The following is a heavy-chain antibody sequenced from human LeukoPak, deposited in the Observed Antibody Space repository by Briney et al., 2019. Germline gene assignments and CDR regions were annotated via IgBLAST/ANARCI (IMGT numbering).Heavy chain of an antibody. D-gene: IGHD3-22*01. J-gene: IGHJ6*02. CDR1: GFTFSSYA. Sequence: PGRSLRLSCAASGFTFSSYAMHWVRQAPGKGLEWVANIKQDGSEKYHVDSVKGRFTISRDNAKNSLYLQMNSLRAEDTAVYYCATDYYPWGQGTTVTVSS. V-gene: IGHV3-7*01. CDR2: IKQDGSEK. CDR3: ATDYYP.